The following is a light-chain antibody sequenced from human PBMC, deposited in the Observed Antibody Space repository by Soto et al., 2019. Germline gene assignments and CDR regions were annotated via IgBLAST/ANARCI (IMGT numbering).Light chain of an antibody. CDR2: SNN. Sequence: QSVLTRPPSASGTPGQRVTISCSGSSSNIGSNTVNWYQQLPGTAPKLLIYSNNQRPSGVPDRFSGSKSGTSASLAISGRESEDEADHYCFAWDDSLNGYVFGPGTKVTVL. J-gene: IGLJ1*01. V-gene: IGLV1-44*01. CDR1: SSNIGSNT. CDR3: FAWDDSLNGYV.